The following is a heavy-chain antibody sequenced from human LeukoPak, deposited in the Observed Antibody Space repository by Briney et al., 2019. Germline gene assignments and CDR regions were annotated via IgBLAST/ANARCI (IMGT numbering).Heavy chain of an antibody. CDR3: ARDHGDGSYSSSWYVGNYYGMDV. J-gene: IGHJ6*02. D-gene: IGHD6-13*01. CDR1: GFTFSSYG. CDR2: IWYDGSNK. Sequence: SGGSLRLSCAASGFTFSSYGMHWVRQAPGKGLEWVAVIWYDGSNKYYADSVKGRFTISRDNSKNTLYLQMNSLRAEDTAVYYCARDHGDGSYSSSWYVGNYYGMDVWGQGTTVTVSS. V-gene: IGHV3-33*01.